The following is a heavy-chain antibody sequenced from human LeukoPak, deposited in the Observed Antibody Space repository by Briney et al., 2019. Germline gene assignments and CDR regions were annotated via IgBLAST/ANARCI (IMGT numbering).Heavy chain of an antibody. CDR2: ISAYNGNT. CDR1: GYTFTSYG. D-gene: IGHD6-13*01. CDR3: AKVTSSSWYTFDY. V-gene: IGHV1-18*01. J-gene: IGHJ4*02. Sequence: GASVKVSCKASGYTFTSYGLSWVRQAPGQGLEWMGWISAYNGNTNYAQNLQGRVTMTTDTSTSTAYTELRSLRSDDTAVYYCAKVTSSSWYTFDYWGQGTLVTVSS.